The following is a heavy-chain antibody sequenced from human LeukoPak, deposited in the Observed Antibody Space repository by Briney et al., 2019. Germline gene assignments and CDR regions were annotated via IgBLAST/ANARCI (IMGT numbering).Heavy chain of an antibody. J-gene: IGHJ4*02. CDR3: ARERIAAGDY. CDR1: GFTFSSYA. Sequence: GGSLRLSCAASGFTFSSYAMHWVRQAPGKGLEWVAVISYDGSNKIYADSVKGRFTISRDNSKNTLYLQMNSLRAEDTAVYYCARERIAAGDYWGQGTLVTVSS. D-gene: IGHD6-6*01. V-gene: IGHV3-30*04. CDR2: ISYDGSNK.